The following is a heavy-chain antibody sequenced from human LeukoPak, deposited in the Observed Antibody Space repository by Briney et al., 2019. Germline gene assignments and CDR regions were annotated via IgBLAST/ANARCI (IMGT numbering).Heavy chain of an antibody. CDR2: IKEDGSEK. J-gene: IGHJ5*02. V-gene: IGHV3-7*01. Sequence: PGGSLRLSCAGSGFTFTSHWMSWVRQAPAKGLEWVANIKEDGSEKYYVDSVKGRFTISRDNAKNSQSLQINSLRAEDTAVYYCARGVGWFDPWGQGTLVTVSS. D-gene: IGHD3-3*01. CDR1: GFTFTSHW. CDR3: ARGVGWFDP.